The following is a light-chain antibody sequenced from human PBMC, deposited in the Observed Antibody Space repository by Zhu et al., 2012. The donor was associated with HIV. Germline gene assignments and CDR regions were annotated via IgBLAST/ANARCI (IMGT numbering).Light chain of an antibody. Sequence: EIVMTQSPATLSVFPGERATLSCRASQSVTNDYLAWYQQKPGQAPRLLIYGASSRATGIPDRFSGSGSGTDFILTISRVEPEDFAVYYCHQYLSSPETFGQGTKVEIK. V-gene: IGKV3-20*01. J-gene: IGKJ1*01. CDR2: GAS. CDR1: QSVTNDY. CDR3: HQYLSSPET.